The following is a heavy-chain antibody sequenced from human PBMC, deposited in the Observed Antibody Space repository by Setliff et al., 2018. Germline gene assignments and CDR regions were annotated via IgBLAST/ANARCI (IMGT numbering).Heavy chain of an antibody. Sequence: GESLKISCQGSGYTFARHWIAWVRQVPGKGLEWMAIIYPGDSETRYNPSFQGQVTISADKSINTAYLQWSSLKASDTANYLCARRTGFAVAGFDYWGRGTLVTVSS. J-gene: IGHJ4*01. CDR1: GYTFARHW. V-gene: IGHV5-51*01. CDR2: IYPGDSET. D-gene: IGHD6-19*01. CDR3: ARRTGFAVAGFDY.